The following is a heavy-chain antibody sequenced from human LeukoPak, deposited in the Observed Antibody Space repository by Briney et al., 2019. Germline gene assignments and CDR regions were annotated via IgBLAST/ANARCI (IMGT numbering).Heavy chain of an antibody. D-gene: IGHD2-21*02. CDR3: TRGVSVVVTAIREVGAFDI. CDR2: ISGSGGTT. CDR1: GLTFSSYA. Sequence: GGSLRLSCAASGLTFSSYAMSWVRQAPGKGLEWVSAISGSGGTTYYADSVKGRFTISRDNSKNRLHLQMNSLRAEDTAVYYCTRGVSVVVTAIREVGAFDIWGQGTMVTVSS. V-gene: IGHV3-23*01. J-gene: IGHJ3*02.